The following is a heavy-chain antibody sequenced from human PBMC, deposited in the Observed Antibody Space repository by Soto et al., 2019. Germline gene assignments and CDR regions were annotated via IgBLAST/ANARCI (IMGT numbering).Heavy chain of an antibody. CDR3: ARGLGYYGSDSYYFDY. J-gene: IGHJ4*02. CDR2: IGTAGDT. V-gene: IGHV3-13*01. D-gene: IGHD3-10*01. Sequence: VGSLRLSCAASGFTFSSYDMHWVRQATGKGLEWVSAIGTAGDTYYPGSVKGRFTISRENAKNSLYLQMNSLRAGDTAVYYCARGLGYYGSDSYYFDYWGQGTLVTVSS. CDR1: GFTFSSYD.